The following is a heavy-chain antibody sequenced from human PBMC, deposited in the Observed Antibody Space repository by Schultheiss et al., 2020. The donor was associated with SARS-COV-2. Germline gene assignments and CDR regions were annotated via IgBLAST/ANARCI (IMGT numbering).Heavy chain of an antibody. CDR3: AKVFYYDILTFPGIDY. CDR2: IWYDGSNK. V-gene: IGHV3-33*06. D-gene: IGHD3-9*01. J-gene: IGHJ4*02. CDR1: GFTFSSYG. Sequence: GGSLRLSCAASGFTFSSYGMHWVRQAPGKGLEWVAVIWYDGSNKYYADSVKGRFTISRDNSKNTLYLQMNSLRAEDTAVYYCAKVFYYDILTFPGIDYWGQGTLVTVSS.